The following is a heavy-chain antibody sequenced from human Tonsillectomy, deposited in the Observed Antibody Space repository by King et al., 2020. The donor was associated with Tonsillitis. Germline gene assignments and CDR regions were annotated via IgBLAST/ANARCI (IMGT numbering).Heavy chain of an antibody. Sequence: VQLVESGGGSVQPGESLRLSCRASGFAFNNYAMSWVRRAPGKGLEWLSVIDGSGVSLYIADSVKGRFTISRDNSRNTLYLQMNNLRADDTATYYCVKESNWNYLNNYFDPGGPGTSVTVSS. CDR2: IDGSGVSL. V-gene: IGHV3-23*04. CDR3: VKESNWNYLNNYFDP. J-gene: IGHJ5*02. CDR1: GFAFNNYA. D-gene: IGHD1-7*01.